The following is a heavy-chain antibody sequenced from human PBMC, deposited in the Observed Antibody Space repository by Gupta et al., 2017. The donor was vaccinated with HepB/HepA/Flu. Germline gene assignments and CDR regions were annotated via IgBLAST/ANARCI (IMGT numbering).Heavy chain of an antibody. CDR2: ISYEGSNK. V-gene: IGHV3-30-3*01. CDR1: GFTFTTYA. Sequence: QVQLVESGGGVVQPGRSLRLSCAASGFTFTTYALHWVRQAPGKGLEWVAIISYEGSNKYYADSVKGRFTISRDDSKNTLYLQMNSLRPEDTAVYYCARESSNYYDSSGYDAFDIWGQGTMVTVAS. D-gene: IGHD3-22*01. J-gene: IGHJ3*02. CDR3: ARESSNYYDSSGYDAFDI.